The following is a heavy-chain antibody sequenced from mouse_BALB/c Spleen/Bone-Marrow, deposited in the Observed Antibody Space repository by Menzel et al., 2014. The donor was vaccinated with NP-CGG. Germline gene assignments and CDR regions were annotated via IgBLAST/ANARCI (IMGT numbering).Heavy chain of an antibody. Sequence: EVQLQQSGGGLVPPGGSLKLSCAASGFTFSSYGTSWVRQTPDKRLELVATINSNGGSTYYPDSVKGRFTISRDNAKNTLYLQMSSLKSEDTAMYYCARDMITTRGFAYWGQGTLVTVSA. CDR3: ARDMITTRGFAY. CDR1: GFTFSSYG. J-gene: IGHJ3*01. CDR2: INSNGGST. V-gene: IGHV5-6-3*01. D-gene: IGHD2-4*01.